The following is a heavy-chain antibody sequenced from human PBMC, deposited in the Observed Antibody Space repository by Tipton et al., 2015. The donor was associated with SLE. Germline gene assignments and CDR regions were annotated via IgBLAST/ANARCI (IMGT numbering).Heavy chain of an antibody. Sequence: PGLVKPSETLSLICTVSGDSISANSYHWGRVRQPPGKGLEWIGNVYYSGSTYYSASLRSRVTISLDRSKNHFSLTLNSVTAADTAVYYCAKTTVYSNDWPYFDHWGQGTLVTVSS. CDR2: VYYSGST. D-gene: IGHD6-19*01. CDR3: AKTTVYSNDWPYFDH. CDR1: GDSISANSYH. J-gene: IGHJ4*02. V-gene: IGHV4-39*07.